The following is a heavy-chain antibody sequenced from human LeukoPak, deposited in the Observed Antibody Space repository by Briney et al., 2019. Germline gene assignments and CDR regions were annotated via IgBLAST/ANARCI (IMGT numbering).Heavy chain of an antibody. CDR2: IYHSGST. D-gene: IGHD4-17*01. CDR3: ARGRAKSPLRMYYYGMDV. V-gene: IGHV4-30-2*01. CDR1: GGSISSGGYS. J-gene: IGHJ6*02. Sequence: PSETLSLTCAVSGGSISSGGYSWSWIRQPPGKGLEWLGYIYHSGSTYYNPSLKSRVTISVDRSKNQFSLKLSSVTAADTAVYYCARGRAKSPLRMYYYGMDVWGQGTTVTVSS.